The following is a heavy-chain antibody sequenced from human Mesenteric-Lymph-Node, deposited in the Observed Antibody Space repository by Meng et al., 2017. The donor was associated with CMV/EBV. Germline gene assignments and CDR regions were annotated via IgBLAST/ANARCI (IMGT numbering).Heavy chain of an antibody. Sequence: SGGSISSYYWSWIRPPPGKGLEWIAYIYYSGSTNYPPSLKSRVTISVDTSKNQFSLRLSSVTAADTAVYYCARARTRVAVAAVWFDPWGQGTLVTVSS. CDR3: ARARTRVAVAAVWFDP. D-gene: IGHD6-19*01. J-gene: IGHJ5*02. CDR2: IYYSGST. CDR1: GGSISSYY. V-gene: IGHV4-59*01.